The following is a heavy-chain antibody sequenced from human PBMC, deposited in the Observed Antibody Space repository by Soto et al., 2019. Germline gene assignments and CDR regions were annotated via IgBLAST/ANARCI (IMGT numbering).Heavy chain of an antibody. CDR3: ARALRGSARTMVRGVPKIYYYYGLDV. J-gene: IGHJ6*02. CDR2: INHSGST. Sequence: PSETLSLTCAVYGGSFTDYYWSWIRQPPGKGLEWIGEINHSGSTNYNPSLKSRVTISADTSKNQFSVKLSSVTAADTAVYYCARALRGSARTMVRGVPKIYYYYGLDVWGQGTTVTVSS. V-gene: IGHV4-34*01. CDR1: GGSFTDYY. D-gene: IGHD3-10*01.